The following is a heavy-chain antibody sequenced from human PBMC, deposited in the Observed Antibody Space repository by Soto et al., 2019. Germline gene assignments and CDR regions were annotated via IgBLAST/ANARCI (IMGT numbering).Heavy chain of an antibody. D-gene: IGHD6-13*01. CDR1: GFPFSSYG. CDR3: ARDQRAGIAAGAGGFDY. Sequence: QVQLVESGGGVVQPGRSLRLSCAASGFPFSSYGMHWVRQAPGKGLEWVAVIGYDGSNKDYADSVKGRFTISRDNSKNTLYLQMNSLRSEDTAVYYCARDQRAGIAAGAGGFDYWGQVTLVTVSS. V-gene: IGHV3-33*01. CDR2: IGYDGSNK. J-gene: IGHJ4*02.